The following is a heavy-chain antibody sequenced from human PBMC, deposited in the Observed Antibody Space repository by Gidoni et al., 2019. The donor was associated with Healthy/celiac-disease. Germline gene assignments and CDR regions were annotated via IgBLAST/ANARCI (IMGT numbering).Heavy chain of an antibody. D-gene: IGHD6-19*01. V-gene: IGHV4-39*01. CDR3: ASLHRYSSGWYDLDY. J-gene: IGHJ4*02. Sequence: QLQLQESGPGLVKPSETLSLTCPVPGRSISSSSYYWGGRRQPPGKGLEWIGSTYYRGSTYYNPSHKRRVTISVDTSKNQFSLKLSSVTAADTAVYYCASLHRYSSGWYDLDYWGQGTLVTVSS. CDR1: GRSISSSSYY. CDR2: TYYRGST.